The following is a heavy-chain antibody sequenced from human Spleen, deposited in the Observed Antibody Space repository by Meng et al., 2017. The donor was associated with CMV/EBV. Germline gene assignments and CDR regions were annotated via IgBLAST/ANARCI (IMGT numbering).Heavy chain of an antibody. CDR3: ARGMGRGGLEYSPPDY. CDR1: GGTFSSYA. Sequence: SVKVSCKASGGTFSSYAISWVRQAPGQGLEWMGGIIPILGIANYAQKFQGRVTITADKSTSTAYMELSSLRSEDTAVYYCARGMGRGGLEYSPPDYWGQGTLVTVSS. J-gene: IGHJ4*02. CDR2: IIPILGIA. V-gene: IGHV1-69*10. D-gene: IGHD1-1*01.